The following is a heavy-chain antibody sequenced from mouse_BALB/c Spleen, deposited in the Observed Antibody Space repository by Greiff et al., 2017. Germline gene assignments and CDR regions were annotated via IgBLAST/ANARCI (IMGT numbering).Heavy chain of an antibody. J-gene: IGHJ3*01. Sequence: DVMLVESGGGLVKPGGSLKLSCAASGFTFSSYAMSWVRQSPEKRLEWVAEISSGGSYTYYPDTVTGRFTISRDNAKNTLYLEMSSLRSEDTAMYYCARRYYGSSYGWFAYWGQGTLVTVSA. D-gene: IGHD1-1*01. CDR2: ISSGGSYT. CDR3: ARRYYGSSYGWFAY. CDR1: GFTFSSYA. V-gene: IGHV5-9-4*01.